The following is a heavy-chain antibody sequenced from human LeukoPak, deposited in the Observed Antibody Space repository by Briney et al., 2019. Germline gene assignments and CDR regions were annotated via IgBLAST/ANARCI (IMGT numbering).Heavy chain of an antibody. D-gene: IGHD4-17*01. CDR3: ARVQAYGEIDP. Sequence: PSETLSLTCTVSGGSISSYYWSCIRQPAGKGLEWIGRIYTSGSTNYNPSLKSRVTMSVDTSNNQFSLKLSSVTAAAAAVYYCARVQAYGEIDPWGQGTLVTVSS. CDR2: IYTSGST. CDR1: GGSISSYY. V-gene: IGHV4-4*07. J-gene: IGHJ5*02.